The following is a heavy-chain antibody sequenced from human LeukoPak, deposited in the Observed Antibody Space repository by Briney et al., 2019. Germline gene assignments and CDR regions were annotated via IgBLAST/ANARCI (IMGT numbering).Heavy chain of an antibody. CDR3: AKGGPNWFAP. CDR2: VSGGGGSI. V-gene: IGHV3-23*01. Sequence: TGGSLRLSCAASGFTFTTYAMSWVRQAPGKGPEWVSTVSGGGGSIYYGDSVKGRFTISRDNSKNTLYLQMNSLRAEDTAVYYCAKGGPNWFAPWGQGTLVTVSS. CDR1: GFTFTTYA. J-gene: IGHJ5*02.